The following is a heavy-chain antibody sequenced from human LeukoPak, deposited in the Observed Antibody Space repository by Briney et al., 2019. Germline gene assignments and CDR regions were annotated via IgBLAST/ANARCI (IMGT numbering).Heavy chain of an antibody. Sequence: GGSLRLSWAASGFTSSSYAMSWVRQAPGKGLEWVSAISGSGGSAYYADSVKGRFTISRDNSKNTLYLQMNSLRAEDTAVYYCAKGTKRNHVLRFLEWLLSHFDYWGQGTLVTVSS. V-gene: IGHV3-23*01. CDR3: AKGTKRNHVLRFLEWLLSHFDY. CDR2: ISGSGGSA. J-gene: IGHJ4*02. D-gene: IGHD3-3*01. CDR1: GFTSSSYA.